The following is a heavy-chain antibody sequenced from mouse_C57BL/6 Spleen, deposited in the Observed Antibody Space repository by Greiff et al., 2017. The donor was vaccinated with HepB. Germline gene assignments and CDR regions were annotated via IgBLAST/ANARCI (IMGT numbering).Heavy chain of an antibody. CDR2: IHPSDSDT. J-gene: IGHJ3*01. V-gene: IGHV1-74*01. D-gene: IGHD1-1*01. Sequence: VQLQQSGAELVKPGASVKVSCKASGYTFTSYWMHWVKQRPGQGLEWIGRIHPSDSDTNYNQKFKGKATLTVDKSSSTAYMQLSSLTSEDSAVYYCARDGVSAYGSTFAYWGQGTLVTVSA. CDR1: GYTFTSYW. CDR3: ARDGVSAYGSTFAY.